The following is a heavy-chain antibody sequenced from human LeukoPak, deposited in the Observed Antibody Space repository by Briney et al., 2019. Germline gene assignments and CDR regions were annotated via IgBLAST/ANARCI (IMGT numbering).Heavy chain of an antibody. CDR2: IIPIFGTA. Sequence: SVKVSCKASGGTFSSYAISWVRQAPGQGLEWMGGIIPIFGTANYAQKFQGRVTITADKSTSTAYMELSSLRSEDTAVYYCARHQKYYLTSDYWGQGTLVTVSS. J-gene: IGHJ4*02. D-gene: IGHD1-26*01. CDR3: ARHQKYYLTSDY. V-gene: IGHV1-69*06. CDR1: GGTFSSYA.